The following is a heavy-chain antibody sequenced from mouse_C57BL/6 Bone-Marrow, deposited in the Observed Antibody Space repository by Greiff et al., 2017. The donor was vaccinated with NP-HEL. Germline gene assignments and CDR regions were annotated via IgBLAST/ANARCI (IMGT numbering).Heavy chain of an antibody. V-gene: IGHV1-81*01. J-gene: IGHJ2*01. CDR1: GYTFTSYG. CDR2: IYPRSGNT. D-gene: IGHD1-1*01. CDR3: ARSPYNYDSTFDD. Sequence: VQLQESGAELARPGASVKLSCKASGYTFTSYGISWVKQRTGQGLEWIGEIYPRSGNTYYNEKFKGKATLTADKSSSTAYMELSSLTSEDSAVCVRARSPYNYDSTFDDWGQGTTLTVSS.